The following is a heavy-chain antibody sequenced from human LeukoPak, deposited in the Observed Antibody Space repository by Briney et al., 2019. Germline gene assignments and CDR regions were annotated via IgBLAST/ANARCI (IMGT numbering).Heavy chain of an antibody. J-gene: IGHJ4*02. D-gene: IGHD6-13*01. V-gene: IGHV4-39*07. Sequence: KPSETLSLTCTVSGGSISSSSYYWGWIRQPPGKGLEWIGSIYYSGSTYYNPSLKSRVTISVDTSKNQFSLKLSSVTAADTAVYYCARDHRLGIAAAGSLDYWGQGTLVTVSS. CDR3: ARDHRLGIAAAGSLDY. CDR2: IYYSGST. CDR1: GGSISSSSYY.